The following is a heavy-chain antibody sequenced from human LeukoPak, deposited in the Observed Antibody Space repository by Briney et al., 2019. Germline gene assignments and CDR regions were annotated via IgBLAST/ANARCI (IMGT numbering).Heavy chain of an antibody. D-gene: IGHD3-22*01. CDR1: GGSFSAYY. V-gene: IGHV4-34*01. CDR3: ARGQRITMTD. Sequence: SETLSLTCAVYGGSFSAYYWSWIRQPPGKGLEWIGEINHSGSTNYNPSLKSRVAISVDTSRNQFSLRLGSVTAADTAVYYCARGQRITMTDWGQGTLVTVSS. J-gene: IGHJ4*02. CDR2: INHSGST.